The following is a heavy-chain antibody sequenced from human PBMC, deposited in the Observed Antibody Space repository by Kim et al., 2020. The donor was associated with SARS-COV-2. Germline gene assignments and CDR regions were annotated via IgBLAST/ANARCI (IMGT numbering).Heavy chain of an antibody. D-gene: IGHD3-10*01. Sequence: GGSLRLSCAASGFTFSSYAMHWVRQAPGKGLEWVAVISYDGSNKYYADSVKGRFTISRDNSKNTLYLQMNSLRAEDTAVYYCARASSGSYYNWFDPWGQGTLFTSPQ. CDR3: ARASSGSYYNWFDP. CDR2: ISYDGSNK. J-gene: IGHJ5*02. CDR1: GFTFSSYA. V-gene: IGHV3-30*04.